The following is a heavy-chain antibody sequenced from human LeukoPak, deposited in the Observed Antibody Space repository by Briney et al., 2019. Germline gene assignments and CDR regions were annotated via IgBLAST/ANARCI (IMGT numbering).Heavy chain of an antibody. J-gene: IGHJ4*02. CDR1: GGSITNTNY. CDR2: VNLQGST. D-gene: IGHD3-3*01. CDR3: ARDNDFWSGYYSFDF. Sequence: SGTLSLTCGVSGGSITNTNYWTWVRQPPGKGLEWIGEVNLQGSTNYNPSLMGRVAIAVDTSENHISLQLTSVTAADTAVYYCARDNDFWSGYYSFDFWGRGTLVTVSS. V-gene: IGHV4-4*02.